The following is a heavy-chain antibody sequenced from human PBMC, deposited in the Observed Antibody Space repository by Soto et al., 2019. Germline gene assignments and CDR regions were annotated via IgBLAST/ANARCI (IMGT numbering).Heavy chain of an antibody. Sequence: PSETLSLTCSVSGGSISSSNYYWGWIRQPPGKGLEWIGSIYFSGRTYYNPSLKSRVTISVDTSKNQFSLTLSSVTAADTAVYYCAGRGVPATKTDYWGRGTLVTVSS. CDR1: GGSISSSNYY. V-gene: IGHV4-39*01. CDR2: IYFSGRT. D-gene: IGHD2-2*01. J-gene: IGHJ4*02. CDR3: AGRGVPATKTDY.